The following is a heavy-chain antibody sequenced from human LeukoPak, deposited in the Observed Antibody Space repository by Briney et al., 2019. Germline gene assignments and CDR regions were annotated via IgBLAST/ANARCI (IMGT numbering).Heavy chain of an antibody. D-gene: IGHD6-19*01. CDR1: GSTFSSYE. J-gene: IGHJ6*04. V-gene: IGHV3-48*03. CDR3: ARDMGYSSGWYHPSTYYYYGMDV. Sequence: GGSLRLSCAASGSTFSSYEMNWVRQAPGKGLEWVSYISSSGSTIYYADSVKGRFTISRDNAKNSLYLQMNSLRAEDTAVYYCARDMGYSSGWYHPSTYYYYGMDVWGKGTTVTVSS. CDR2: ISSSGSTI.